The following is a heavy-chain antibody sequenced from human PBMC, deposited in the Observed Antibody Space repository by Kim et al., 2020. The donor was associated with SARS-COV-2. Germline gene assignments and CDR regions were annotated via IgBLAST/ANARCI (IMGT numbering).Heavy chain of an antibody. CDR2: IYYSGST. V-gene: IGHV4-39*01. CDR1: GGSISSSSYY. Sequence: SETLSLTCTVSGGSISSSSYYWGWIRQPPGKGLEWIGSIYYSGSTYYNPSLKSRVTISVDTSKNQFSLKLSSVTAADTAVYYCARNYDILTGYYNYFDYWGQGTLVTVSS. J-gene: IGHJ4*02. D-gene: IGHD3-9*01. CDR3: ARNYDILTGYYNYFDY.